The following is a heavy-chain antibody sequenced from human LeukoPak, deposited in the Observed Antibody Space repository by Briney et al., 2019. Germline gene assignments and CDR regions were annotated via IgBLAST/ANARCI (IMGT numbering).Heavy chain of an antibody. V-gene: IGHV1-69*05. D-gene: IGHD6-6*01. Sequence: GASVKVSCKAPGGTFISYAISWVRQAPGQGLEWMGGIIPNFGTANYAQKFQGRVTITTDESTSTAYMELSSLRSEDTAFYYCVGSITAVGYYYYMDVSGKGTTVTVS. CDR3: VGSITAVGYYYYMDV. CDR1: GGTFISYA. J-gene: IGHJ6*03. CDR2: IIPNFGTA.